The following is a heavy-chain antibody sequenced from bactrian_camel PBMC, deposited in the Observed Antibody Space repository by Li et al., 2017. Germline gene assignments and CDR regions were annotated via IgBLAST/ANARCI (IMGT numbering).Heavy chain of an antibody. CDR2: IDNGGSR. CDR1: GYTSGSYC. D-gene: IGHD3*01. Sequence: HVQLVESGGGSVLAGGSLRLSCTASGYTSGSYCMGWYRQAPGKAREGVAAIDNGGSRIYAGSVKGRFTISQDDAKIAAYLQMNSLKPEDTAMYYCKVRGFRLAPNGPRLYDVRDYWGQGTQVTVSS. CDR3: KVRGFRLAPNGPRLYDVRDY. J-gene: IGHJ4*01. V-gene: IGHV3S53*01.